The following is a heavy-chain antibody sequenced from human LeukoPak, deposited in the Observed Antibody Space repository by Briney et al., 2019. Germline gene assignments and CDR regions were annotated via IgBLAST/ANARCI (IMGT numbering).Heavy chain of an antibody. D-gene: IGHD5-24*01. CDR2: ISKSGSPK. J-gene: IGHJ4*02. V-gene: IGHV3-48*03. CDR1: GFTFSSYE. CDR3: ATRTRGDGYNYFEY. Sequence: QPGGSLRLSCAASGFTFSSYEMNWVRQAPGKGLEWVSYISKSGSPKNYADSVKGRFTISRDNAKNSLYLQMNSLRAEDTAVYYCATRTRGDGYNYFEYWGQGTLVTVSS.